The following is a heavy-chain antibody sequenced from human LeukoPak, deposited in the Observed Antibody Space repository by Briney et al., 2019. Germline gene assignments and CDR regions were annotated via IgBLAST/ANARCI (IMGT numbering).Heavy chain of an antibody. CDR1: DVSISSYS. Sequence: PETMSLTCTLSDVSISSYSWSWIRQPPRKGMEGIGNIYNSGSTNYNPVLKSRVTISVHTSKNQFSLKLSSVTARDKAMYSCARDRGSGPWVDAFDIWGQGTMVTVSS. J-gene: IGHJ3*02. CDR2: IYNSGST. CDR3: ARDRGSGPWVDAFDI. D-gene: IGHD6-19*01. V-gene: IGHV4-59*01.